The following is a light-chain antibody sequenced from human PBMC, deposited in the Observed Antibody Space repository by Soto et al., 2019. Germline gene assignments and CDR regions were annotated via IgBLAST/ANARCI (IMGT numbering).Light chain of an antibody. J-gene: IGKJ4*01. CDR2: DAS. V-gene: IGKV1-33*01. CDR3: QQYDNLLLT. CDR1: QDISNY. Sequence: DIRMTQSPSSLSASVGDRFTITCQASQDISNYLNWYQQKPGKAPKLLIYDASNLETGVPSRFSGSGSGTDFTFTISSLQPEDIATYYCQQYDNLLLTFGGGTKVEIK.